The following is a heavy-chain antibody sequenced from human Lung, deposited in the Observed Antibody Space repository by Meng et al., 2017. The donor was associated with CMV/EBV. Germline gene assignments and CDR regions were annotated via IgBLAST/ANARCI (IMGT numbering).Heavy chain of an antibody. V-gene: IGHV3-30*03. CDR1: GFTFSSYG. D-gene: IGHD3-22*01. CDR3: ATPVHYDSSGYELDY. CDR2: ISYDGRNK. J-gene: IGHJ4*02. Sequence: SGFTFSSYGMNWVRQAPGKGLEWVAVISYDGRNKYYADSVKGRFTISRDNSKNTLYLQMNSLRAEDTAVYYCATPVHYDSSGYELDYWGQGTLVTVSS.